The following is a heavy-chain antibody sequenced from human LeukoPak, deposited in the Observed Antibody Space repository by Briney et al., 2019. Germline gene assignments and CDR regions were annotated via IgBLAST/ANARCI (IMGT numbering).Heavy chain of an antibody. CDR1: GFTFSSYS. V-gene: IGHV3-21*01. CDR3: ARRYSSSSDY. D-gene: IGHD6-6*01. CDR2: ISSSSSYV. J-gene: IGHJ4*02. Sequence: GGSLRLSCAASGFTFSSYSMNWVRQAPGKGLEWVSSISSSSSYVYYADSGKGRFTISRDNAKNSLYLQVNSLRAEDTAVYYCARRYSSSSDYWGQGTLVTVSS.